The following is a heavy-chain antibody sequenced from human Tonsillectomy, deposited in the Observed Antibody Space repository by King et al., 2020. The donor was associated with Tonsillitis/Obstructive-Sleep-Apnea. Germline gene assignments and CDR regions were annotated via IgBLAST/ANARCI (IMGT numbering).Heavy chain of an antibody. V-gene: IGHV4-31*03. D-gene: IGHD2-2*01. J-gene: IGHJ6*02. CDR2: IYYSGST. CDR1: GGSISTGAYY. Sequence: VQLQESDPGLVKPSQTLSLTCTVSGGSISTGAYYWSWIRQHPGKGLEWNWYIYYSGSTNYNPSLKSRFNISVDTSKNQFSLKLNSVTAADTAVYYCARLPADGLVVPAEHDHYLMDVWGQGTTVTVSS. CDR3: ARLPADGLVVPAEHDHYLMDV.